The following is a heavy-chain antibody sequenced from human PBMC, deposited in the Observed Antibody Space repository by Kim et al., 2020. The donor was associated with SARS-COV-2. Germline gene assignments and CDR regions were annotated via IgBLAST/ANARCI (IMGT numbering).Heavy chain of an antibody. CDR1: GFTFSSYG. V-gene: IGHV3-33*01. CDR2: IWYDGSNK. J-gene: IGHJ6*02. CDR3: ARDYYYDSSGYFALAYYGMDV. D-gene: IGHD3-22*01. Sequence: GGSLRLSCAASGFTFSSYGMHWVRQAPGKGLEWVAVIWYDGSNKYYADSVKGRFTISRDNSKNTLYLQMNSLRAEDTAVYYCARDYYYDSSGYFALAYYGMDVWGQGTTVTVSS.